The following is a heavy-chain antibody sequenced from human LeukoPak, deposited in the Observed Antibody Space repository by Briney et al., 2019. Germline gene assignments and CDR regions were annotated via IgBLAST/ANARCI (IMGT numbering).Heavy chain of an antibody. J-gene: IGHJ4*02. D-gene: IGHD3-22*01. V-gene: IGHV1-2*02. Sequence: GASVKVSCKASGYTFTSYDINWVRQAPGQGLEWMGWINPNSGGTNYAQKFQGRVTMTGDTSISTAYMELSRLRSDDTAVYYCAREYYDSSGYSYYFDYWGQGTLVTVSS. CDR2: INPNSGGT. CDR1: GYTFTSYD. CDR3: AREYYDSSGYSYYFDY.